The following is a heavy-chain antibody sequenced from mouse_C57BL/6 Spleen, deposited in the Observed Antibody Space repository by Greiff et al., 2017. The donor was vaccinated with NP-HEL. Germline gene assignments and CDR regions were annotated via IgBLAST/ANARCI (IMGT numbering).Heavy chain of an antibody. CDR2: LDPSDSYT. J-gene: IGHJ2*01. CDR3: ARSRKYSSYNYFDY. V-gene: IGHV1-69*01. Sequence: QVQLQQPGAELVMPGASVKLSCKASGFTFTSYWMHWVQQRPGPGLEWIGELDPSDSYTKYTQKFKGKSTLTVDKSSSKAYLQLSSLTSEDSAVYDCARSRKYSSYNYFDYWGQGTTLTVSS. CDR1: GFTFTSYW. D-gene: IGHD1-1*01.